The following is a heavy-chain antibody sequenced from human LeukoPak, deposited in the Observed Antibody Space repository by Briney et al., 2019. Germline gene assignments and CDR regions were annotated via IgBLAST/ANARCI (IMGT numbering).Heavy chain of an antibody. J-gene: IGHJ4*02. CDR2: IYYSGST. CDR3: ARAAISRGHFDY. V-gene: IGHV4-59*01. Sequence: SETLSLTCTVSGGSISSYYWSWIRKPPGKGLEWIGYIYYSGSTNYNPSLKSRVTISVDTSKNQFSLKLSSVTAADTAVYYCARAAISRGHFDYWGQGTLVTVSS. D-gene: IGHD2-2*02. CDR1: GGSISSYY.